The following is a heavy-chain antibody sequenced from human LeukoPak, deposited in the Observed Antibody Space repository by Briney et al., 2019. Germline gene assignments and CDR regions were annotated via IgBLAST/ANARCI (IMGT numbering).Heavy chain of an antibody. CDR3: ATFRITMIVVVEAFDI. Sequence: ASVKVSCKVSGYTLTELSMHWVRQAPGKGLEWKGGFDPEDGETIYAQKFQGRVTMTEDTSTDTAYMELSSLRSEDTAVYYCATFRITMIVVVEAFDIWGQGTMVTVSS. CDR2: FDPEDGET. J-gene: IGHJ3*02. D-gene: IGHD3-22*01. CDR1: GYTLTELS. V-gene: IGHV1-24*01.